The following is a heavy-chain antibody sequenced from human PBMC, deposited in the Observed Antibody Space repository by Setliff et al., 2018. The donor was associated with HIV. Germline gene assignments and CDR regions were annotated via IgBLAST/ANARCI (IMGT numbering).Heavy chain of an antibody. CDR2: INDSGST. CDR1: NGSFSGYY. V-gene: IGHV4-34*01. D-gene: IGHD5-18*01. J-gene: IGHJ4*02. Sequence: SETLSLTCAVYNGSFSGYYWTWIRQPPGKGLEWIGEINDSGSTNYSPSLKSRVTISVDASRNQFSLRLSSVTAADTAVYYCAAWGPRYSYAPYFFDSWGQRTLVTVSS. CDR3: AAWGPRYSYAPYFFDS.